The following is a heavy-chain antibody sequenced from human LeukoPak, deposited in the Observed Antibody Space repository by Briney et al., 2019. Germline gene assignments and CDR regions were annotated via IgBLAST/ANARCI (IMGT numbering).Heavy chain of an antibody. CDR1: GFTLSSYA. CDR2: ISEDGTNK. D-gene: IGHD3-9*01. CDR3: ARSMRGYAILTGYFDY. J-gene: IGHJ4*02. V-gene: IGHV3-30-3*01. Sequence: GRSLRLSCAASGFTLSSYAMQWVRQAPGKGPEWVSGISEDGTNKYHADSVKGRFTISRDNPKNTLHLQMDSLRPEDTAVYYCARSMRGYAILTGYFDYWGQGTLVTVSS.